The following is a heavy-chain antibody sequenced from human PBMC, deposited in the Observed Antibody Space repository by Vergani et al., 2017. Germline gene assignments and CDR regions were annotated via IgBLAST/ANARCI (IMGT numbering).Heavy chain of an antibody. CDR3: AKGRTTTVVTGDY. D-gene: IGHD4-23*01. J-gene: IGHJ4*02. CDR2: ISGSGGST. V-gene: IGHV3-23*04. Sequence: EVQLVESGGGLVQPGGSLRLSCAASGFTFSNAWMSWVRQAPGKGLEWVSAISGSGGSTYYADSVKGRFTISRDNSKNTLYLQMNSLRAEDTAVYYCAKGRTTTVVTGDYWGQGTLVTVSS. CDR1: GFTFSNAW.